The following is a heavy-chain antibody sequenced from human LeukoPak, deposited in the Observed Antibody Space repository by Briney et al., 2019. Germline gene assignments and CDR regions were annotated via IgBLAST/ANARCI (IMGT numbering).Heavy chain of an antibody. J-gene: IGHJ5*02. Sequence: PGGSLRLSCEASGFTFRNYGMHWVRQAPGKGLEWVAFIRYDVSNKYYADSVKGRFTISRDNSKNTLYLQMNSLRAEDTAVYYCARGGGVVAAKKNNWFDPWGQGTLVTVSS. CDR3: ARGGGVVAAKKNNWFDP. V-gene: IGHV3-30*02. CDR2: IRYDVSNK. CDR1: GFTFRNYG. D-gene: IGHD2-15*01.